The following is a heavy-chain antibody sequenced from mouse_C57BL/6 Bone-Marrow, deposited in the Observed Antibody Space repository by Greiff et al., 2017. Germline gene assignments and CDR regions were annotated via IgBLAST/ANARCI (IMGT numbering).Heavy chain of an antibody. CDR3: ARERGIYYGNFFAY. CDR1: GYTFTSYW. J-gene: IGHJ3*01. D-gene: IGHD2-1*01. V-gene: IGHV1-52*01. Sequence: QVQLQQPGAELVRPGSSVKLSCKASGYTFTSYWMHWVKQRPIQGLEWIGNIDPSDSETHYNQKFKDKATLTVDKSSSTAYMQLSSLTSEDSAVYYCARERGIYYGNFFAYWGQGTLVTVSA. CDR2: IDPSDSET.